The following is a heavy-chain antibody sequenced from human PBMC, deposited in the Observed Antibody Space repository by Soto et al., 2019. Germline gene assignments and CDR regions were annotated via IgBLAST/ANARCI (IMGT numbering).Heavy chain of an antibody. CDR3: ARLVDCSGGSCYSNYYYGMDV. CDR2: IYPGDSDT. V-gene: IGHV5-51*01. D-gene: IGHD2-15*01. J-gene: IGHJ6*02. CDR1: GYSFTSYW. Sequence: GESLKISCKGSGYSFTSYWIGWVRQMPGKGLEWMGIIYPGDSDTRYSPSFQGQVTISADKSISTAYLQWSSLKASDTAMYYCARLVDCSGGSCYSNYYYGMDVWGQGTTVTVSS.